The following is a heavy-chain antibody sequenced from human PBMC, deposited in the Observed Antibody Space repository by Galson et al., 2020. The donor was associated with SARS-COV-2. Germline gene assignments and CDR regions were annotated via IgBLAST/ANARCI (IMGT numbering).Heavy chain of an antibody. CDR2: IHWDDDE. J-gene: IGHJ4*02. CDR1: GFSLSTGGEG. CDR3: AHRDIVLGGPPGFDY. V-gene: IGHV2-5*02. Sequence: SGPTLVKPTQTLTLTCTFSGFSLSTGGEGVGWIRQPQGKALEWLALIHWDDDERYSPSLKSRLTITKDTSKNQVVLTMTNMDPVDTATYYCAHRDIVLGGPPGFDYWGEGTLVTVSS. D-gene: IGHD2-15*01.